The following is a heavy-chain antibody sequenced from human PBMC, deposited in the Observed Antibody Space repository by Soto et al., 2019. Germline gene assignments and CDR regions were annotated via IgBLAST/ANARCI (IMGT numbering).Heavy chain of an antibody. CDR2: ISWNSGSI. Sequence: GVSLRLSCSASGFTFDDYAMHWVRQAPGKGLEWVSGISWNSGSIGYADSVKGRFTISRDNAKNSLYLQMNSLRAEDTALYYCEKDASRYYDSSGPNKWFDPWGQGTLVTVSA. V-gene: IGHV3-9*01. CDR3: EKDASRYYDSSGPNKWFDP. D-gene: IGHD3-22*01. J-gene: IGHJ5*02. CDR1: GFTFDDYA.